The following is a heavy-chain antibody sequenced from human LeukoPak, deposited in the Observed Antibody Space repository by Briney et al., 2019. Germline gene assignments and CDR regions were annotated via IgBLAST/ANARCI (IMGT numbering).Heavy chain of an antibody. CDR1: GGSISSGSYY. CDR3: ARTSEEYSSSSSFDY. Sequence: SETLSLTCTVSGGSISSGSYYWSWIRQPAGKGLEWIGRIYTSESTNYNPSLKSRVTISVDTSKNQFSLKLSSVTAADTAVYYCARTSEEYSSSSSFDYWGQGTLVTVSS. V-gene: IGHV4-61*02. CDR2: IYTSEST. D-gene: IGHD6-6*01. J-gene: IGHJ4*02.